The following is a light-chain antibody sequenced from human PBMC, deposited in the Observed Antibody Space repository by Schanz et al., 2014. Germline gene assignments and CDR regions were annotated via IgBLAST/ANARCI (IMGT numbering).Light chain of an antibody. Sequence: QSVLTQPPSASGTPGRGVTISCSGTSSNIGAGYDVHWYQQLPGTAPKLLIYGNSNRPSGVPDRFSGSKSGTSASLAITGLQAEDEADYYCSSYAGSNNLVFGGGTKLTVL. CDR1: SSNIGAGYD. CDR2: GNS. J-gene: IGLJ3*02. CDR3: SSYAGSNNLV. V-gene: IGLV1-40*01.